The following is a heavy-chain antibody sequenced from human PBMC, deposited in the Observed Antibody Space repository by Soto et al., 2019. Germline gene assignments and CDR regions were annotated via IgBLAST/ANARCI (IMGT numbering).Heavy chain of an antibody. CDR3: ARRILLWSVRVAFDI. V-gene: IGHV5-51*03. D-gene: IGHD3-10*01. Sequence: EVQLVQSGAEVKKPGESLKISCKGFGYTYPSYWIGWVRQMPGKGLEWMGIIYPEDSDTRYSPSFQGQVTISADKSISTAYLQWSSLKASDTAMYYCARRILLWSVRVAFDIWGQGTMVTVSS. CDR2: IYPEDSDT. J-gene: IGHJ3*02. CDR1: GYTYPSYW.